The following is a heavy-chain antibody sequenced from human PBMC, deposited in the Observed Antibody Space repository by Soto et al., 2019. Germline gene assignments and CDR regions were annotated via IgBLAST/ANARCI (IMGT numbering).Heavy chain of an antibody. D-gene: IGHD4-17*01. CDR3: AILLYGDCAQHYVDY. CDR1: GYTFTSYG. Sequence: QVQLVQSGAEVKKPGASVKVSCKASGYTFTSYGISWVRQAPGQGLEWMGWISAYNGNTNYAQKLQGRVTMTTDTTTSTADMELRSLRSDDTAVYYCAILLYGDCAQHYVDYWGQGTLVTVSS. V-gene: IGHV1-18*01. CDR2: ISAYNGNT. J-gene: IGHJ4*02.